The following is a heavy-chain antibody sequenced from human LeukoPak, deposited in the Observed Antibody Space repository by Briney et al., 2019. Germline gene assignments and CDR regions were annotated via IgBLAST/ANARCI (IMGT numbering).Heavy chain of an antibody. V-gene: IGHV3-73*01. CDR2: IRSKANNYPT. CDR1: GFTFSGSS. J-gene: IGHJ4*02. Sequence: GGSLRLSCAASGFTFSGSSMHLVRQASGKGLEWVGRIRSKANNYPTAYAASVKGRFTISRDDSKNTAYLQINSLKIEDTAVYYCTRRGHYDSSSYSYFDYWGQGTLVTVSS. CDR3: TRRGHYDSSSYSYFDY. D-gene: IGHD3-22*01.